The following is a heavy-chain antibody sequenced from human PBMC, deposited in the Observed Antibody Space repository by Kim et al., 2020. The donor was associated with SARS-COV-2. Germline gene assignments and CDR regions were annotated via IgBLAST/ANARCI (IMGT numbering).Heavy chain of an antibody. CDR3: ARGGAIGAAGKGYFQH. CDR1: GYTFTSYA. Sequence: ASVKVSCKASGYTFTSYAMHWVRQAPGQRLEWMGWINAGNGNTKYSQKFQGRVTITSDTSASTAYMELSSLRSEDTAVYYCARGGAIGAAGKGYFQHWGQGTLVTVSS. D-gene: IGHD6-13*01. V-gene: IGHV1-3*01. J-gene: IGHJ1*01. CDR2: INAGNGNT.